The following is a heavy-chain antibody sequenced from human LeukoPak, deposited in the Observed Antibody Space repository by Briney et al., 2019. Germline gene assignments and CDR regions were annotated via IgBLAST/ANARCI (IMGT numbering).Heavy chain of an antibody. CDR2: IYFSGST. J-gene: IGHJ4*02. CDR3: TRAETY. CDR1: GGSISSGDYS. Sequence: SETLFLTCTVSGGSISSGDYSWNWVRQHPGKGLEWIGHIYFSGSTSYNPSLKSRVTISLDTSKNQFSLKLRSVTAADTAVYYCTRAETYWGQGTLVTVSS. V-gene: IGHV4-31*03.